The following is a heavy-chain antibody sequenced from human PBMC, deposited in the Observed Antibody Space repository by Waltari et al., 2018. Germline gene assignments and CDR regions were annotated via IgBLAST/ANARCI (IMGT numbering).Heavy chain of an antibody. Sequence: EVQLVESGGGLVQPGGSLRLSCAASGFTFSSYSMNWVRQAPGKGLEWGSYISSSSSTIYYADSVKCRFTISRDNAKNSLYLQMNSLRAEDTAVYYCARGFRIVGATGLFDYWGQGTLVTVSS. CDR2: ISSSSSTI. D-gene: IGHD1-26*01. V-gene: IGHV3-48*04. J-gene: IGHJ4*02. CDR3: ARGFRIVGATGLFDY. CDR1: GFTFSSYS.